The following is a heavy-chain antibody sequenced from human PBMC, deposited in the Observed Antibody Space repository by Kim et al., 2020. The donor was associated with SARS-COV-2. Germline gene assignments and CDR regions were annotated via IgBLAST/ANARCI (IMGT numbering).Heavy chain of an antibody. CDR2: INSDGSST. V-gene: IGHV3-74*01. CDR3: ARDLLGLYTSGAWFDP. D-gene: IGHD6-19*01. Sequence: GRVWVSGINSDGSSTRYADSVKGRFTISRDNAKNTLYLQMNSLRAEDTGVYYWARDLLGLYTSGAWFDPWGQGTLVTVSS. J-gene: IGHJ5*02.